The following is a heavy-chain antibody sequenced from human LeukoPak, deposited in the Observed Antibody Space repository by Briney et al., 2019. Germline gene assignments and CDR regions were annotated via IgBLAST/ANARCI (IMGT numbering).Heavy chain of an antibody. CDR2: ISYDGSNK. D-gene: IGHD6-19*01. Sequence: GGSLRLSCAASGFTFSSYGMHWVRQAPGKGLEWVAVISYDGSNKYYADSVKGRFTISRDNSKNTLYLQMNSLRAEDTAVYYCAKDLSSGWRGIDYWGQGTLVTVSS. CDR1: GFTFSSYG. CDR3: AKDLSSGWRGIDY. J-gene: IGHJ4*02. V-gene: IGHV3-30*18.